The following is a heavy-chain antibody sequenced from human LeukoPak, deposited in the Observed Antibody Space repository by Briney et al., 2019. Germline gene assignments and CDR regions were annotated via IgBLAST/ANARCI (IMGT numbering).Heavy chain of an antibody. CDR2: INHSGST. V-gene: IGHV4-34*01. CDR3: ARGPSSRRGYFDY. D-gene: IGHD5-12*01. Sequence: PSETLSLTCAVHGGSFSGYYWSWLRQPPGKGLEWIGEINHSGSTNYNPSLKSRVTISVDTSKNQFSLKLSSVTAADTAVYYCARGPSSRRGYFDYWGQGTLVTVSS. CDR1: GGSFSGYY. J-gene: IGHJ4*02.